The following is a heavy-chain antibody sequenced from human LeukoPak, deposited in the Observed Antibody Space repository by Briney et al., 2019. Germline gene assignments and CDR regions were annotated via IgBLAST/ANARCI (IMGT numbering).Heavy chain of an antibody. CDR2: ISSSGSTI. CDR1: GFTFSSYE. J-gene: IGHJ2*01. Sequence: GGSLRLSCAASGFTFSSYEMNWVRQAPGKGLEWVSYISSSGSTIYYADSVKGRFTISRDNAKNSLYLQMNSLRAGDTAVYYCAREHPDWYFDLWGRGTLVTVSS. CDR3: AREHPDWYFDL. V-gene: IGHV3-48*03.